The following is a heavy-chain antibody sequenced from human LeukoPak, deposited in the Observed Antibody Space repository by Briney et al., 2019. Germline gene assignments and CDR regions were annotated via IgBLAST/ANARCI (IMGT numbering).Heavy chain of an antibody. CDR3: AKADNLVGAMYYFDY. Sequence: GGSLRLSCAASGFTFSSYAMSWVRQAPGKGLEWVSAISGSGGSTYYADSVKGRFTISRDNSKNTLYLQRNSLRAEDTAVYYCAKADNLVGAMYYFDYWGQGTLVTVSS. D-gene: IGHD1-26*01. V-gene: IGHV3-23*01. CDR2: ISGSGGST. CDR1: GFTFSSYA. J-gene: IGHJ4*02.